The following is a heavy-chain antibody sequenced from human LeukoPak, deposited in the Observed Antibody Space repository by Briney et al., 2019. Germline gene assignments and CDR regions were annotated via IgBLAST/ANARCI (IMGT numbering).Heavy chain of an antibody. J-gene: IGHJ4*02. CDR1: GDSVSSNSAA. Sequence: SQTLSLTCAISGDSVSSNSAAWNWIRQSPSRGLEWLGRTYYRSKWYNDYAVSVKSRITINPDTSKNQFSLQLNSVTPEDTAVYYCARGNITIFGVVLNFDYWGQGTLVTVSS. CDR2: TYYRSKWYN. V-gene: IGHV6-1*01. D-gene: IGHD3-3*01. CDR3: ARGNITIFGVVLNFDY.